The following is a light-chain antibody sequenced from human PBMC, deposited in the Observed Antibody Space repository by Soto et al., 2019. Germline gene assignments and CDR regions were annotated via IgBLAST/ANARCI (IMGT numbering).Light chain of an antibody. V-gene: IGLV1-40*01. CDR2: GNS. Sequence: QSVLTQPPSVSGAPGQRVTISCTGSSSNIGAGYDVHWYQQLPGTAPKLLIYGNSNRPSGVPDRFSGSKSGTSASLAITGLQAEDEAEYYCQSYDSSLSGYVFGTGTKLTV. CDR1: SSNIGAGYD. J-gene: IGLJ1*01. CDR3: QSYDSSLSGYV.